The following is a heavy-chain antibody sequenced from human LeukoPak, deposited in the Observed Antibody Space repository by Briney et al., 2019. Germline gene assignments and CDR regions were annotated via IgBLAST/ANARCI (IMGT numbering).Heavy chain of an antibody. CDR3: ARDQTGDY. CDR2: INHSGST. D-gene: IGHD3-9*01. J-gene: IGHJ4*02. Sequence: PGGSLRLSCAASGFTFSSYAMSWVRQPPGKGLEWIGEINHSGSTNYNPSLKSRVTISVDTSKNQFSLKLSSVTAADTAVYYCARDQTGDYWGQGTLVTVSS. V-gene: IGHV4-34*01. CDR1: GFTFSSYA.